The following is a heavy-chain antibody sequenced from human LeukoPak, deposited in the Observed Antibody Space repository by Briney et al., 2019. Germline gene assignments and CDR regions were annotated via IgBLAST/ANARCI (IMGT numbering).Heavy chain of an antibody. D-gene: IGHD6-13*01. J-gene: IGHJ4*02. CDR1: GFTFSSYA. CDR2: ISGSGGST. Sequence: PGGSLRLSCAVSGFTFSSYAMRWVRQAPGKGLGWVSAISGSGGSTYYADSVKGRFTITRDNSKNTLYLQMNSLRAEDTAVYYCAKVDSSGYGIDYWGQGTLVIISS. V-gene: IGHV3-23*01. CDR3: AKVDSSGYGIDY.